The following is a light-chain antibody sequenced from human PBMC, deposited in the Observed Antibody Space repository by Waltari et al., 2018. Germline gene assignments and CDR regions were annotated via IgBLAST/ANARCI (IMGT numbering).Light chain of an antibody. CDR1: SNDVGHNNY. Sequence: QSALTQPASVSGSPGQSITISCTGTSNDVGHNNYVCWYQQHPGKAPKLMIYDVSKRPAGIADRFAGSRSGNTASRTVSGLQADDEADYCCSSYTGSSTLLLGGGTKVTGL. CDR2: DVS. V-gene: IGLV2-14*03. J-gene: IGLJ2*01. CDR3: SSYTGSSTLL.